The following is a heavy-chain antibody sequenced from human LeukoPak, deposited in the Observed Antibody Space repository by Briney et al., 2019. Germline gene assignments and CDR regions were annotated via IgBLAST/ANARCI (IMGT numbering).Heavy chain of an antibody. Sequence: GGSLRLSCVASGFTFDDYAMHWVRQVPGKGLEWVSGIRWSSVCIGYVDAVKGRFTISRDNAKNSLYLQMNSLRPEDTALYYCAKGPSANNIWYYFDSWGQGTLVTVSS. V-gene: IGHV3-9*01. D-gene: IGHD1/OR15-1a*01. CDR3: AKGPSANNIWYYFDS. CDR1: GFTFDDYA. CDR2: IRWSSVCI. J-gene: IGHJ4*02.